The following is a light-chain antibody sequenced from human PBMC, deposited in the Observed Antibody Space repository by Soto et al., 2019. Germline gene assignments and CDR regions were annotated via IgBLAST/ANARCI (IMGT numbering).Light chain of an antibody. J-gene: IGKJ4*01. CDR3: QPYNNWPLT. Sequence: EIVMTQSPATLSVSPGERATLSCRASQSVSTKLAWYQQRPGQAPRILIYDASTRATGIPARFSGSRSGPEFTLTINSLQSEDFAIYYCQPYNNWPLTFGGGTKVDIK. V-gene: IGKV3-15*01. CDR1: QSVSTK. CDR2: DAS.